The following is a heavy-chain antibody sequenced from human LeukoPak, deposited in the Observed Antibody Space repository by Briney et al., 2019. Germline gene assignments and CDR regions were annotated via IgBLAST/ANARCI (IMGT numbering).Heavy chain of an antibody. J-gene: IGHJ3*02. CDR1: GYTFNSYG. CDR3: ARVSEDIVLMIYAPSPTDAFNI. CDR2: LSVYNGDT. Sequence: GASVKVSCKASGYTFNSYGITWVRQAPGQGLEWMGWLSVYNGDTNYAQKFQGRVTMTTDTSTSTAYMELRSLRSDDTAVYYCARVSEDIVLMIYAPSPTDAFNIWGQGTLVTVSS. D-gene: IGHD2-8*01. V-gene: IGHV1-18*01.